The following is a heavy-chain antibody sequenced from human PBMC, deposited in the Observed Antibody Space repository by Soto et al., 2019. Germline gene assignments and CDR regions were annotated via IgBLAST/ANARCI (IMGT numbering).Heavy chain of an antibody. J-gene: IGHJ5*02. CDR2: INPSGGST. Sequence: QVQLVQSGAEVKKPGASVKVSCKASGYTFTSYYMHWVRQAPGQGLEWMGIINPSGGSTSYAQKFQGRVTMTRDTSTRTVSMELSSLGSEDTAVYYCARGTRRAIYYDFWSCRINWFDPWGQGTLVTVSS. CDR1: GYTFTSYY. D-gene: IGHD3-3*01. V-gene: IGHV1-46*01. CDR3: ARGTRRAIYYDFWSCRINWFDP.